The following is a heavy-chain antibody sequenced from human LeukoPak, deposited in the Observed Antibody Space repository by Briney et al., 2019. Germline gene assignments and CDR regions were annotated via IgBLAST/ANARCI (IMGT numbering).Heavy chain of an antibody. D-gene: IGHD3-10*01. Sequence: GGSLRLSCAASGFGVTNNYMSWVRQAPGKGLEFVSFIYSVASTYYADSVKGRFTISRDDSKNTVFLQMNSLGPEDTAIYFCTRPHSRGREILNWGQGALVTVSS. CDR3: TRPHSRGREILN. J-gene: IGHJ4*02. V-gene: IGHV3-53*01. CDR2: IYSVAST. CDR1: GFGVTNNY.